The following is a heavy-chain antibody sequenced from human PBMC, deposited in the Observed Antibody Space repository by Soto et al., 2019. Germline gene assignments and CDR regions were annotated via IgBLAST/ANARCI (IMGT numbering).Heavy chain of an antibody. V-gene: IGHV4-34*01. Sequence: QVQLHQWGAGLLKPSETLSLTCGVYGGSLSGYYWSWIRQPPGKGLEWIGEINHSGSTNYNPSLKSSLKSRVTISVDMSKNRLSLKLTSLTAADTAVYYCARQHPHYYYGMDVWGHGTTVTVSS. CDR1: GGSLSGYY. J-gene: IGHJ6*02. CDR3: ARQHPHYYYGMDV. CDR2: INHSGST.